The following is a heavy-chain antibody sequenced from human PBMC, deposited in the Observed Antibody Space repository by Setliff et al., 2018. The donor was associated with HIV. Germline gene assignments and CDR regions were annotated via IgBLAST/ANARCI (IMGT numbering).Heavy chain of an antibody. Sequence: ASVKVSCKASGYTFTSYGISWVRQAPGQGLEWMGWISGYNGNTNFAQKLQGRVTMTTDTSTSTAYMELRSLRSDDTAVYYCARTQQTYYYDSSGYYFDYWGQGTLVTVSS. CDR2: ISGYNGNT. J-gene: IGHJ4*02. CDR1: GYTFTSYG. CDR3: ARTQQTYYYDSSGYYFDY. D-gene: IGHD3-22*01. V-gene: IGHV1-18*01.